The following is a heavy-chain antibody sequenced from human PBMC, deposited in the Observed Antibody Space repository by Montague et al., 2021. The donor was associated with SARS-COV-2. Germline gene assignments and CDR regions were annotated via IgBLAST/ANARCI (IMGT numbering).Heavy chain of an antibody. CDR1: GGSISSSNYY. CDR3: ASPTYYYDCSGSDAFDI. CDR2: IYYSGST. J-gene: IGHJ3*02. V-gene: IGHV4-39*01. D-gene: IGHD3-22*01. Sequence: SETLSLTCTVSGGSISSSNYYWGWIRQPPGKGLEWIGCIYYSGSTYYTPSLKSRVTIFTDTSKNQFSLKLSSVTAADTAVYYCASPTYYYDCSGSDAFDIWGQGTMVTVSS.